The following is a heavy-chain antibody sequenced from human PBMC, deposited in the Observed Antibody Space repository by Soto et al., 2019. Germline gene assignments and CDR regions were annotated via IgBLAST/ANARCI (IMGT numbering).Heavy chain of an antibody. CDR2: IYYSGST. D-gene: IGHD1-26*01. V-gene: IGHV4-31*01. CDR3: ARDRGGGSYPLSWFDP. Sequence: SETLSLTCTVSGGSISSGGYYWNWIRQHPGKGLGWIGYIYYSGSTYYNPSLKSQVTISVDTSKNQFSLKLSSVTAADTAVYYCARDRGGGSYPLSWFDPWGQGTLVTVSS. CDR1: GGSISSGGYY. J-gene: IGHJ5*02.